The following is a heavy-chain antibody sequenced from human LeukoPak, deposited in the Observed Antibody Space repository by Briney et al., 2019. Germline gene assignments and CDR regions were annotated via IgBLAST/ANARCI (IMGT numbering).Heavy chain of an antibody. V-gene: IGHV3-74*01. CDR2: NNGDGSTT. D-gene: IGHD2-15*01. CDR1: GFTFTNYW. CDR3: ARDPRNVGLAP. J-gene: IGHJ5*02. Sequence: GGSLRLSCAASGFTFTNYWMFWVRQAPGKGLMYISRNNGDGSTTNYADVVKGRFTMSRDNVKNTLYLQMNSLRVEDTAVYYCARDPRNVGLAPWGQGTLVTVSS.